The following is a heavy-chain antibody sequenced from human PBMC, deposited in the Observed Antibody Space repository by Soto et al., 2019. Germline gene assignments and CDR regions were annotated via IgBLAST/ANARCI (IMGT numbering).Heavy chain of an antibody. CDR3: ARQSISTKPGKQWLVPLPHRLKGVFDY. J-gene: IGHJ4*02. V-gene: IGHV4-39*01. CDR1: GGSISSSSYY. Sequence: QLQLQESGPGLVKPSETLSLTCTVSGGSISSSSYYWGWIRQPPGKGLEWIGSIYYSGSTYYNPSLKSRVTISVDTSKNQFSLKLSSVTAADTAVYYCARQSISTKPGKQWLVPLPHRLKGVFDYWGQGTLVTVSS. D-gene: IGHD6-19*01. CDR2: IYYSGST.